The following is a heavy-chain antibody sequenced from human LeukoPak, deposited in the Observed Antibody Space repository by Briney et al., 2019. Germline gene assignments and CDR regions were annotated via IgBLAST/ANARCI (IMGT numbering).Heavy chain of an antibody. J-gene: IGHJ4*02. CDR1: GASISNHY. CDR2: VHHNGDT. V-gene: IGHV4-59*11. D-gene: IGHD2/OR15-2a*01. CDR3: ARGSTRADDY. Sequence: PSETLSLTCTVSGASISNHYWSWIRQSPGKGLEWIGYVHHNGDTNYNPSLKSRVATSVDTSRNQFSLTLYSVSAADTAVYYCARGSTRADDYRGQGTLVTVSS.